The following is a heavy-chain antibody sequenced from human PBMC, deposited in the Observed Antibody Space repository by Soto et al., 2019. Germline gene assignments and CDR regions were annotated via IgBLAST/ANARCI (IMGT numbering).Heavy chain of an antibody. D-gene: IGHD2-15*01. CDR3: ARVSGYCSGGSCYQTYNWFDP. V-gene: IGHV1-69*13. CDR2: IIPIFGTA. CDR1: GGTFSSYA. Sequence: SVKVSCSAYGGTFSSYAISRVRQAPGQGLEWMGGIIPIFGTANYAQKFQGRVTITADESTSTAYMELSSLRSEDTAVYYCARVSGYCSGGSCYQTYNWFDPWGQGTLVTVSS. J-gene: IGHJ5*02.